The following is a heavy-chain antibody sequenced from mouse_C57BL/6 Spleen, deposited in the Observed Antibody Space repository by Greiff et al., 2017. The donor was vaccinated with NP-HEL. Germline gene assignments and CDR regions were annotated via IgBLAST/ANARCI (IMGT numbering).Heavy chain of an antibody. D-gene: IGHD1-1*01. Sequence: VQLKQSGAELVRPGASVKLSCKASGYTFTDYYINWVKQRPGQGLEWIARIYPGSGNTYYNEKFKGKATLTAEKSSSTAYMQLSSLTSEDSAVYFCARGEGYYGVFDYWGQGTTLTVSS. J-gene: IGHJ2*01. CDR1: GYTFTDYY. V-gene: IGHV1-76*01. CDR3: ARGEGYYGVFDY. CDR2: IYPGSGNT.